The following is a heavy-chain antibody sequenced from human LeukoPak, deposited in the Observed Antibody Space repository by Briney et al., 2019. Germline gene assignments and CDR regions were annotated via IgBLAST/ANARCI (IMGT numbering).Heavy chain of an antibody. J-gene: IGHJ5*02. CDR2: ISYDGSNK. Sequence: PGGSLRLSCAASGFTFSSYGMHWVRQAPGKGLEWVAVISYDGSNKYYADSVKGRFTISRDNSKNTLYLQMNSLRAEDTAVYYCAKEYYDSSGPYNWFDPWGQGTLVTVSS. CDR3: AKEYYDSSGPYNWFDP. CDR1: GFTFSSYG. D-gene: IGHD3-22*01. V-gene: IGHV3-30*18.